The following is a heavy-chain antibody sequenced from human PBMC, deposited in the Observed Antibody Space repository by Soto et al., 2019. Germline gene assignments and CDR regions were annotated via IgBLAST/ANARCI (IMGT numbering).Heavy chain of an antibody. CDR2: IKQDGSEK. Sequence: GGSLRLSCAASGFTFSSYWMSWVRQAPGKGLEWVANIKQDGSEKYYGDSVKGRFTISRDNAKNSLYLQMNSLRAEDTAVYYCAREAPTGTTIGPFDYWGQGTLVTVSS. D-gene: IGHD1-7*01. V-gene: IGHV3-7*05. CDR1: GFTFSSYW. CDR3: AREAPTGTTIGPFDY. J-gene: IGHJ4*02.